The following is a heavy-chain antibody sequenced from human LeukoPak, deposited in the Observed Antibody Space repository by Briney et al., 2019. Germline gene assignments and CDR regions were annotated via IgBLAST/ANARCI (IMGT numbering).Heavy chain of an antibody. J-gene: IGHJ5*02. CDR1: GGSVSSGSYY. CDR2: IHYNGNT. D-gene: IGHD3-10*01. CDR3: ARAEDSGSYHH. V-gene: IGHV4-61*01. Sequence: PSETLSLTCTVSGGSVSSGSYYWSWIRQPPGKGLECIGYIHYNGNTFYNPSLKSRVTMSVDTSKNQFSLMLSSVTAADTAVYYCARAEDSGSYHHWGQGTLVSVSS.